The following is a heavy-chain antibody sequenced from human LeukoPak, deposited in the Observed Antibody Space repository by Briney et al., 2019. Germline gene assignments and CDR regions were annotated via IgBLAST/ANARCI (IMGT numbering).Heavy chain of an antibody. D-gene: IGHD2-15*01. Sequence: SVKVSCKASGGTFSSYAISWVRQAPGQGLEWMGGIIPIFGTANYAQKFQGRVTITAVESTSTAYMELSSLRSEDTAVYYCARAGGYCGRISCPYYFDYWGQGSLVAVSS. J-gene: IGHJ4*02. V-gene: IGHV1-69*13. CDR2: IIPIFGTA. CDR1: GGTFSSYA. CDR3: ARAGGYCGRISCPYYFDY.